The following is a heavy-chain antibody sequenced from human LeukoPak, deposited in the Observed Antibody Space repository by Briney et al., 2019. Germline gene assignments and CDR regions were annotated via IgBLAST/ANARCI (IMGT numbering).Heavy chain of an antibody. D-gene: IGHD2-15*01. CDR1: GGTFSSYT. CDR3: ARWWYKPRGWFDP. CDR2: IIPILGIA. Sequence: SVKVSCKASGGTFSSYTISWVRQAPGQGLEWMGRIIPILGIANYAQKFQGRVTITADKSTSTAYMELSSLRSEDTAVYYCARWWYKPRGWFDPWGQGTLVTVSS. V-gene: IGHV1-69*02. J-gene: IGHJ5*02.